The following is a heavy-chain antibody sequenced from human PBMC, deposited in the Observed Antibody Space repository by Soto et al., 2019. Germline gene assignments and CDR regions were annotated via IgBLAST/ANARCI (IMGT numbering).Heavy chain of an antibody. CDR1: AYTFISYG. V-gene: IGHV1-18*01. D-gene: IGHD3-10*01. CDR2: ISGYSGNT. CDR3: ARVSGSNNHYYPLDY. J-gene: IGHJ4*02. Sequence: ASVKVSCKASAYTFISYGISWVRQAPGQGLEWMGWISGYSGNTNYAQKFQGRVTMTTDTSTSTAYMELRSLRSDDTGVYYCARVSGSNNHYYPLDYWGQGALVTSP.